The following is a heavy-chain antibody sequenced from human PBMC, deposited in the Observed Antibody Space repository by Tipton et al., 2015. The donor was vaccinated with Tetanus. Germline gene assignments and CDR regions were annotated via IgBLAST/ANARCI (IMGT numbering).Heavy chain of an antibody. J-gene: IGHJ4*02. V-gene: IGHV3-53*01. CDR2: LYSGGGP. Sequence: TWVRQHPGKGLEWVSVLYSGGGPNYADSVKGRFTISRDNSKNTLYLQMNSLRVEDTAIYYCARAPRYCGGDCYHFDYWGQGTLVTVSS. CDR3: ARAPRYCGGDCYHFDY. D-gene: IGHD2-21*02.